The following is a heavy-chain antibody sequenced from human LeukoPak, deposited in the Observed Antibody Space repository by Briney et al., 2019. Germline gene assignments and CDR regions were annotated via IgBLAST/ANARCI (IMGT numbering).Heavy chain of an antibody. Sequence: GGSLRLSCTASGFPFRVRWMHWLRQAPGKGLVWISLIKKDGFFSTYADSVKGRFTISRDDAKNTLYLQMDSLRADDTAVYYCATGLDYTFDYWGRGTLVTVSS. V-gene: IGHV3-74*03. CDR2: IKKDGFFS. J-gene: IGHJ4*02. D-gene: IGHD4-11*01. CDR1: GFPFRVRW. CDR3: ATGLDYTFDY.